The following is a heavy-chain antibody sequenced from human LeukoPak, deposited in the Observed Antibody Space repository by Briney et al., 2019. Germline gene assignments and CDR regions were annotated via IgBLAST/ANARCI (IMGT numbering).Heavy chain of an antibody. CDR3: ARDFRAAFDP. Sequence: GGSLRISCAASGFTFSSYAMSWVRQAPGKGLEWVSAISGSGGSTYYADSVKGRFTISRENAKNSLYLQMNSLRAEDTAVYYCARDFRAAFDPWGQGTLVTVSS. CDR2: ISGSGGST. CDR1: GFTFSSYA. V-gene: IGHV3-23*01. D-gene: IGHD3-10*01. J-gene: IGHJ5*02.